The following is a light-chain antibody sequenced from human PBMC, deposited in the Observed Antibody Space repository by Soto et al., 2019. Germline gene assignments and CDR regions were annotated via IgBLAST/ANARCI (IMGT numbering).Light chain of an antibody. J-gene: IGLJ2*01. Sequence: QSVLTQSPSASASLGASVKLTCTLSSGHSNYAIAWHQQQPEKGPRYLMKLNRDGSHSKGDGIPNRFSGSSSGAERYLTISSLQSEDEADYYCPTWGTGIVIFGGGTKVTVL. CDR2: LNRDGSH. V-gene: IGLV4-69*01. CDR3: PTWGTGIVI. CDR1: SGHSNYA.